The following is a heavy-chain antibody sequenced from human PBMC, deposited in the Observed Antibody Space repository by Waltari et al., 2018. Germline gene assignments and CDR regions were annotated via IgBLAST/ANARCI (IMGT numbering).Heavy chain of an antibody. J-gene: IGHJ4*02. CDR3: ARVYWFGRTYYFDS. CDR2: INYSGFT. CDR1: GASFTGSY. V-gene: IGHV4-34*01. Sequence: QVHLQQWGAGLLKPSETLSLTCAVSGASFTGSYWGRLRQSPGKGLEWFGEINYSGFTNYRSSLQDRVTMSVDSSKNQFSLRLTSVTAADTGVYYCARVYWFGRTYYFDSWGQGTLVTVSS. D-gene: IGHD3-10*01.